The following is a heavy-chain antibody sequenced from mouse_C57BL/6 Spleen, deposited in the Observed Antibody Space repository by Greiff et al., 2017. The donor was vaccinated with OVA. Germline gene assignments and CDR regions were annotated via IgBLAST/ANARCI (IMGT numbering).Heavy chain of an antibody. Sequence: VKLMESGAELVRPGASVTLSCKASGYTFTDYEMHWVKQTPVHGLEWIGAIDPETGGTAYNQKFKGKAILTADKSSSTAYMELRSLTSEDSAVYYCTRRDYYGSSYGGFAYWGQGTLVTVSA. J-gene: IGHJ3*01. V-gene: IGHV1-15*01. CDR3: TRRDYYGSSYGGFAY. CDR2: IDPETGGT. D-gene: IGHD1-1*01. CDR1: GYTFTDYE.